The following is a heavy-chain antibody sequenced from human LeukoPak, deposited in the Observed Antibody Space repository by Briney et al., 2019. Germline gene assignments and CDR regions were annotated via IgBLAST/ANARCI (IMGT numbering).Heavy chain of an antibody. CDR1: GYTLTELS. D-gene: IGHD1-26*01. V-gene: IGHV1-24*01. Sequence: ASVKVSCKVSGYTLTELSMHWVRQAPGKGLEWMGGFDPEDGETIYAQKFQGRVTMTEDTSTDTANMELSSLRSEDTAVYYCATGYSGSYYSDYWGQGTLVTVSS. CDR3: ATGYSGSYYSDY. CDR2: FDPEDGET. J-gene: IGHJ4*02.